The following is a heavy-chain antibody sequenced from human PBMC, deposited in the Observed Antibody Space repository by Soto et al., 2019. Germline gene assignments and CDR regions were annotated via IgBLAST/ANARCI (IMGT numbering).Heavy chain of an antibody. J-gene: IGHJ4*02. CDR2: ISAYNGNT. Sequence: QVQLVQSGAEVKKPGASVKVSCKASGYTFTSYGISWVRQAPGQGLEWMGWISAYNGNTNYAQKLQGRVTMTTATSTRTAYMVLRSLRSDDTAVYYCARDRGYSGYGDYWGQGTLVTVSS. D-gene: IGHD5-12*01. V-gene: IGHV1-18*01. CDR1: GYTFTSYG. CDR3: ARDRGYSGYGDY.